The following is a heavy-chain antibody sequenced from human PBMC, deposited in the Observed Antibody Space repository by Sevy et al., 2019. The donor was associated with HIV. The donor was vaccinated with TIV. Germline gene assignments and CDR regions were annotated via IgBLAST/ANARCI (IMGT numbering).Heavy chain of an antibody. D-gene: IGHD5-12*01. J-gene: IGHJ4*02. V-gene: IGHV3-30*04. CDR2: LSFDATTE. CDR1: GFTFRNYA. CDR3: ARDFPIPNGYYLDSAFDY. Sequence: GGSLRLSCAASGFTFRNYAIHWVRQAPGKGLEWVAVLSFDATTEYYADSVKGRFTISRDNSENTVFLHMNSLRPEDTAVYYCARDFPIPNGYYLDSAFDYWGPGTLVTVSS.